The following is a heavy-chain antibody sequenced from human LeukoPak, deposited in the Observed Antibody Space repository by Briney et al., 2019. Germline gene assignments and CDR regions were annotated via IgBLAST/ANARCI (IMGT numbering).Heavy chain of an antibody. CDR3: ASSPQAAAAISRFDP. CDR2: FDPEDGET. J-gene: IGHJ5*02. CDR1: GYTFTSYD. V-gene: IGHV1-24*01. D-gene: IGHD2-2*01. Sequence: ASVKVSCKASGYTFTSYDINWVRQAPGKGLEWMGGFDPEDGETIYAQKFQGRVTMTEDTSTDTAYMELSSLRSEDTAVYYCASSPQAAAAISRFDPWGQGTLVTVSS.